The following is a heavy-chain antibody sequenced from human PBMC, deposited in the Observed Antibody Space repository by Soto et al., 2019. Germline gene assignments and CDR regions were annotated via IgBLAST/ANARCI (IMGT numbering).Heavy chain of an antibody. CDR1: GFTFSSYG. CDR2: IWYDGSNK. D-gene: IGHD3-22*01. J-gene: IGHJ4*02. Sequence: QVQLVESGGGVVQPGRSLRLSCAVSGFTFSSYGMHWVRQAPGKGLEWVAIIWYDGSNKYYADSVKGRFTISRDNSKNTXYLQMNSLRAEDTAVYYCARDLHDTSGYYSYYFDYWGQGTLVTVSS. CDR3: ARDLHDTSGYYSYYFDY. V-gene: IGHV3-33*01.